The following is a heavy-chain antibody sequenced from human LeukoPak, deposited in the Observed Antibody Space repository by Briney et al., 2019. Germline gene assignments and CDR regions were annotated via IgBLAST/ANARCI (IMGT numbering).Heavy chain of an antibody. CDR2: ISGSGGST. J-gene: IGHJ4*02. D-gene: IGHD2-2*01. CDR3: AKDPRYQLLTI. Sequence: GGSLRLSCAASGFTFSSYAMSWVRQAPGKGLEWVSAISGSGGSTYYADSVKGRFTISRDNSKNTLYVQMNSLRAEDTAVYYCAKDPRYQLLTIWGQGTLVTVSS. V-gene: IGHV3-23*01. CDR1: GFTFSSYA.